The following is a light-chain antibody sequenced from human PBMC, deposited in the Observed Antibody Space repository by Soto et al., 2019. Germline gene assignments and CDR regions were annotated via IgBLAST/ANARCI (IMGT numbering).Light chain of an antibody. CDR2: DVT. CDR3: SSYEGSGSPSYV. J-gene: IGLJ1*01. Sequence: QSVLTQPPSASGSPGQSVTISCTGTSSDVGGYNYVSWYQQHPGKAPKLMIYDVTKRPSGVPDRFSGSKSGNTASLTVSGLQAEDEADYYCSSYEGSGSPSYVFGTGTKVTVL. CDR1: SSDVGGYNY. V-gene: IGLV2-8*01.